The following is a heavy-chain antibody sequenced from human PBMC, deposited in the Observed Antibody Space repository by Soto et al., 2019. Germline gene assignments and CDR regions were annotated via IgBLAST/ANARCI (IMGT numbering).Heavy chain of an antibody. Sequence: SETLSLTCTVSGDSINNIEYYWTWIRQSPGKGLEWIGYIYYSGNTYYNPSLKSRVTISLDKSTNKFSLKLRSVTAADPAVYYCARKSRAAYYFDYWGQGALVT. J-gene: IGHJ4*02. V-gene: IGHV4-30-4*01. D-gene: IGHD6-25*01. CDR1: GDSINNIEYY. CDR2: IYYSGNT. CDR3: ARKSRAAYYFDY.